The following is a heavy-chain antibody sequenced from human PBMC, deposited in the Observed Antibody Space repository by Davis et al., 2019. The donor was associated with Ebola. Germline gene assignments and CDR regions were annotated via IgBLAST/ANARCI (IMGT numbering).Heavy chain of an antibody. J-gene: IGHJ6*04. Sequence: PGGSLRLSCAASGFTFSSYAMHWVRQAPGKGLEWVAVISYDGSNKYYADSVKGRFTISRDNSKNTLYLQMNSLRAEDTAVYYCARDLGYCSGGSCFVYYYYGMDVWGKGTTVTVSS. CDR1: GFTFSSYA. V-gene: IGHV3-30-3*01. D-gene: IGHD2-15*01. CDR2: ISYDGSNK. CDR3: ARDLGYCSGGSCFVYYYYGMDV.